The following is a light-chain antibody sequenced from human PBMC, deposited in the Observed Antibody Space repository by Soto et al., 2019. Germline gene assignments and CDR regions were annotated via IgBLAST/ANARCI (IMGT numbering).Light chain of an antibody. Sequence: EIVLTQSPGTLSLFPGERATLSCRASQSLTTRYLAWYQRKPGQAPRLLIYGASSRATGIPDRFSGSGSGTDFTRTISRLEPEDLAVYSWRQYGSAPTVGQATRLEIK. CDR3: RQYGSAPT. V-gene: IGKV3-20*01. CDR1: QSLTTRY. CDR2: GAS. J-gene: IGKJ5*01.